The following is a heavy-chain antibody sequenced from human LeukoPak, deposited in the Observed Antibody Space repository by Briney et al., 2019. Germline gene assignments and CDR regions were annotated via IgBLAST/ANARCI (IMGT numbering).Heavy chain of an antibody. D-gene: IGHD6-13*01. CDR2: ISGSGGST. J-gene: IGHJ4*02. V-gene: IGHV3-23*01. Sequence: PGGSLRLSCAASGFTFSSYAMSWVRQAPGKGLEWVSAISGSGGSTYYADSVKGRFTVSRDNSKNTLYLQMSGLRAEDTALYYCAKDRSDINTWYAGSHWGQGTLVTVSS. CDR1: GFTFSSYA. CDR3: AKDRSDINTWYAGSH.